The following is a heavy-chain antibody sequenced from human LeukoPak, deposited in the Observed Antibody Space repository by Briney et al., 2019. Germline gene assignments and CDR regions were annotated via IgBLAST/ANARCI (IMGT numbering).Heavy chain of an antibody. J-gene: IGHJ4*02. CDR3: ARSSRYYDSSGLQAYYFDY. CDR2: IIPIFGTA. V-gene: IGHV1-69*13. CDR1: GGTFSSYA. D-gene: IGHD3-22*01. Sequence: ASVKVSCKASGGTFSSYAIRWVRQAPGQGLEWMGGIIPIFGTANYAQKFQGRVTITADESTSTAYMELSSLRSEDTAVYYCARSSRYYDSSGLQAYYFDYWGQGTLVTVSS.